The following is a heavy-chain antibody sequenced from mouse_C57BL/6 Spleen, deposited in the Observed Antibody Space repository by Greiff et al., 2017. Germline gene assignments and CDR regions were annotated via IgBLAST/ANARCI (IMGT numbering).Heavy chain of an antibody. CDR1: GFTFSSYA. D-gene: IGHD1-1*02. V-gene: IGHV5-4*01. CDR2: ISDGGSYT. Sequence: EVKLVESGGGLVKPGGSLKLSCAASGFTFSSYAMSWVRQTPEKRLEWVATISDGGSYTYYPDNVKGRFTISRDNAKNNLYLQMSHLKTEDTAMYYGERDYYPADYYSMDDWGQGTSVTVSS. CDR3: ERDYYPADYYSMDD. J-gene: IGHJ4*01.